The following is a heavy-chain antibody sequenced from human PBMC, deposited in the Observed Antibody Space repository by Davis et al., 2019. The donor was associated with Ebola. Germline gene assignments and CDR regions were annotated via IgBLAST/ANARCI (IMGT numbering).Heavy chain of an antibody. J-gene: IGHJ6*02. CDR1: GYTFTSYD. D-gene: IGHD6-19*01. CDR3: ARAPISGWSAYYYGMDV. Sequence: ASVKVSCKASGYTFTSYDINWVRQATGQGLEWMGWMNPNSGNTGYAQKFQGRVTMTRNTSISTAYMELNSLRAEDTAVYYCARAPISGWSAYYYGMDVWGQGTTVTVSS. CDR2: MNPNSGNT. V-gene: IGHV1-8*01.